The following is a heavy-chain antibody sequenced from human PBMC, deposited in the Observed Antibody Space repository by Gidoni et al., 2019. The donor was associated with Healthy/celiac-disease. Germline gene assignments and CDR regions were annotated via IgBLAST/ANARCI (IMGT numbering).Heavy chain of an antibody. D-gene: IGHD6-6*01. CDR1: GFTFDDDA. CDR3: AKDRVAGSSSAFDY. Sequence: EVQLVESGGGLVQPGRSLRLSWAASGFTFDDDAMLGVRQAPGKGLEWVSGISWNSGSIGYADSVKGRFTISRDNAKNSLYLQMNSLRAEDTALYYCAKDRVAGSSSAFDYWGQGTLVTVSS. J-gene: IGHJ4*02. CDR2: ISWNSGSI. V-gene: IGHV3-9*01.